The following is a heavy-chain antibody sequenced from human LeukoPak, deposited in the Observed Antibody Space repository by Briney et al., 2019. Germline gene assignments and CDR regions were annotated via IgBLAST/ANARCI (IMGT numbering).Heavy chain of an antibody. CDR2: MNPNSGNT. D-gene: IGHD3-10*01. CDR1: GYTFTSYD. CDR3: ARGLHTMVRGVIITFSDY. V-gene: IGHV1-8*03. Sequence: ASVKVSCKASGYTFTSYDINWVRQATGQGLEWMGWMNPNSGNTGYAQKFQGRVTITRNTSISTAYMELSSLRSEDTAVYYCARGLHTMVRGVIITFSDYWGQGTLVTVSS. J-gene: IGHJ4*02.